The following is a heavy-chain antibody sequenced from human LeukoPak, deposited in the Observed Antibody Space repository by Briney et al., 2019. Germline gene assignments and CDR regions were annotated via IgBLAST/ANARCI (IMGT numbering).Heavy chain of an antibody. CDR2: MNPNSGNT. J-gene: IGHJ4*02. D-gene: IGHD3-10*01. CDR1: GYTFTSYD. CDR3: ARERFGSIGLWY. Sequence: ASVKVSCKASGYTFTSYDINWVRQATGQGLEWMGWMNPNSGNTGYAQKFQGRDTITRNTSISTAYMELSSLRSEDTAVYYCARERFGSIGLWYWGQGTLVTVSS. V-gene: IGHV1-8*03.